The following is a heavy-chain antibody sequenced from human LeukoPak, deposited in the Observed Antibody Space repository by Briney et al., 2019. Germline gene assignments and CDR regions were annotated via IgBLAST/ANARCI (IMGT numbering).Heavy chain of an antibody. Sequence: PSETLSLTCTVSGDSISGYYWSWIRQPPGKGLEWIGRIYTSGSTNYNPSLKSRVTMSVDTSKNQFSLKLSSVTAADTAVYYCARSGYYSSNTFDYWGQGTLVTVSS. D-gene: IGHD6-13*01. CDR2: IYTSGST. CDR3: ARSGYYSSNTFDY. J-gene: IGHJ4*02. CDR1: GDSISGYY. V-gene: IGHV4-4*07.